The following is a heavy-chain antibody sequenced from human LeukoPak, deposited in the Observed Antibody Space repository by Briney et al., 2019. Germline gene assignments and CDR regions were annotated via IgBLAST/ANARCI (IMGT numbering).Heavy chain of an antibody. D-gene: IGHD3-22*01. CDR1: GGSISSSNW. V-gene: IGHV4-4*02. CDR2: IYHSGST. CDR3: AREGGLYDSRPF. Sequence: SETLSLTCAVSGGSISSSNWWSWVRQPPGKGLEWIGEIYHSGSTYYNPSLKSRVTISVDTSKNQFSLKLSSVTAADTAVYYCAREGGLYDSRPFWGQGTLVTVSS. J-gene: IGHJ4*02.